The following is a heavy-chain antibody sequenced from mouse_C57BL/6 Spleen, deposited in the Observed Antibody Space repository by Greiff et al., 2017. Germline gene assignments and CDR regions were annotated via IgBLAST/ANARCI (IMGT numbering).Heavy chain of an antibody. CDR2: INPGSGGT. CDR1: GYAFTNYL. J-gene: IGHJ3*01. D-gene: IGHD3-2*02. CDR3: AKGHGSGYGCAD. Sequence: QVQLKQSGAELVRPGTSVKVSCKASGYAFTNYLIEWVKQRPGQGLEWIGVINPGSGGTNYNEKFKGKATLTADKSSSTAYMQLSSLTSEDSAVYVCAKGHGSGYGCADWGQGTLVTGAA. V-gene: IGHV1-54*01.